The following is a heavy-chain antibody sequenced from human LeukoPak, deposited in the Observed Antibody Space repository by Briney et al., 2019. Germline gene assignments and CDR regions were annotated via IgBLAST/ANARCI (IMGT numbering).Heavy chain of an antibody. V-gene: IGHV3-30*03. Sequence: GGSLRLSCAASGFTFSSYWMNWVRQAPGKGLEWVAVVSKDTVSKLYSDSVKGRFTVSTDSSKNTVYLQMTGLRSEDTAVYYCAGDRWRGAPDYFDCWGQGTLVTVSS. J-gene: IGHJ4*02. CDR3: AGDRWRGAPDYFDC. CDR2: VSKDTVSK. CDR1: GFTFSSYW. D-gene: IGHD1-26*01.